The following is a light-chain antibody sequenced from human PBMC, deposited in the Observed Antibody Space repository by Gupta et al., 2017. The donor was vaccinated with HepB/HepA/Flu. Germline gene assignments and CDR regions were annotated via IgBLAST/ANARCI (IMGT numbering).Light chain of an antibody. V-gene: IGLV10-54*04. CDR2: KNN. CDR3: SAWDNSLSAHV. Sequence: QAGLIQPPSVSKGLNQTATLTCTGNNNNVGSEGAVWLQQHEGHPPKLLSYKNNDRPSGISDRFSASRSGNTASLTITGLQAEDEADYFCSAWDNSLSAHVFGTGTKVNIL. J-gene: IGLJ1*01. CDR1: NNNVGSEG.